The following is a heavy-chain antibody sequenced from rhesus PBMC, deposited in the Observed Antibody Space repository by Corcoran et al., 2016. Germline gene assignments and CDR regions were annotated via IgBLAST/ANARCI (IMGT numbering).Heavy chain of an antibody. V-gene: IGHV4-127*01. CDR1: GYSISSGYG. Sequence: QVQLQESGPGLVKPSETLSLTCAVSGYSISSGYGWSWIRQPPGKGLEWIGYVGGSSGSSNYKPSLMSRFTISKDTAKNQFSLKLRSVTAADTAVYYCASALAGTTDYWGQGVLVTVSS. D-gene: IGHD1-14*01. CDR2: VGGSSGSS. J-gene: IGHJ4*01. CDR3: ASALAGTTDY.